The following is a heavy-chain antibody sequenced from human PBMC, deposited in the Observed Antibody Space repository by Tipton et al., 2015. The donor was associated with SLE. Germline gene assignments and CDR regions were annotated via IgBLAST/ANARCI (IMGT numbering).Heavy chain of an antibody. CDR3: ARVMPGTDAFDI. J-gene: IGHJ3*02. CDR1: GGSISSYY. CDR2: IYYSGST. V-gene: IGHV4-59*01. Sequence: TLSLTCTVSGGSISSYYWSWIRQPPGKGLEWIGYIYYSGSTNYNPSLKSRVTISVDTSKNQFSLKLSSVTAADTAVYYCARVMPGTDAFDIWGQGTMVTVFS. D-gene: IGHD2-2*01.